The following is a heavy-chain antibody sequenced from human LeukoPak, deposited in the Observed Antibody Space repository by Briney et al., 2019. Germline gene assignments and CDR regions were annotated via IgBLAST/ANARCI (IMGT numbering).Heavy chain of an antibody. D-gene: IGHD2-15*01. CDR2: IYYSGST. CDR1: GGSISSYY. V-gene: IGHV4-59*01. Sequence: SETLSLTCTVSGGSISSYYWSWIRQPPGKGLEWIGYIYYSGSTNYNPSLKSRVTISVDTSKNHFSLKLSSMTAADTAVYYCARGVVAAPTNFAYWGQGTLVTVSS. CDR3: ARGVVAAPTNFAY. J-gene: IGHJ4*02.